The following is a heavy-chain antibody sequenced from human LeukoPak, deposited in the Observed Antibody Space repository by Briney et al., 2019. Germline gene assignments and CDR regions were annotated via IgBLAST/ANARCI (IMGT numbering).Heavy chain of an antibody. CDR1: GGTFSSYA. V-gene: IGHV1-69*13. Sequence: ASVKVSCKASGGTFSSYAISWVRQAPGQGLEWMGGIIPIFGTANYAQKFQGRVTITADESTSTAYMELSSLRSEDTAVYYCARDLGCVVVCYKDYFFTYGARGPLVTVPS. CDR2: IIPIFGTA. J-gene: IGHJ4*02. D-gene: IGHD2-21*01. CDR3: ARDLGCVVVCYKDYFFTY.